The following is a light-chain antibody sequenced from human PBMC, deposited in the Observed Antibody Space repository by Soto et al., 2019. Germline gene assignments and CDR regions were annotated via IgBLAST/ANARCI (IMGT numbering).Light chain of an antibody. J-gene: IGLJ1*01. CDR1: RSNIGGNI. CDR2: SND. Sequence: QSVLTQPPSASGTPGQTVTISCSGSRSNIGGNIVNWYQQLPGMAPKLLIYSNDQWPSGGPQRFSGSKSGTSASLAISGLQSDDEAEYFCAAWDDSLTVYVFGTGTKVTVL. V-gene: IGLV1-44*01. CDR3: AAWDDSLTVYV.